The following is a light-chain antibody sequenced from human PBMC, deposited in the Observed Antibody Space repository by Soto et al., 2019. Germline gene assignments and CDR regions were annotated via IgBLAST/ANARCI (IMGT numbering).Light chain of an antibody. CDR1: QSVSNY. CDR3: QEYDNWPRT. CDR2: GAS. J-gene: IGKJ1*01. Sequence: EIVMTQSPATLSVSPGERATLSCRASQSVSNYLAWYQQKPGQAPRLLIYGASTRATGIPARFSGSGSGTEFTLTISSLQSEDFAVYYCQEYDNWPRTFGQGTKVETK. V-gene: IGKV3-15*01.